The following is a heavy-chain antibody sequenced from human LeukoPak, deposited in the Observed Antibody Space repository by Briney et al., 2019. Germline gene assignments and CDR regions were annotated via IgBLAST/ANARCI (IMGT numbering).Heavy chain of an antibody. CDR3: ARGWAHDLAVAGLPFDY. D-gene: IGHD6-19*01. J-gene: IGHJ4*02. V-gene: IGHV4-59*01. Sequence: KPSETLSLTCTVSGGSISSYYWSWIRQPPGKGLEWMGYIYYSGSTNYNPSLKRRVTISVDTSKNQFSLKLSSVTAADTAVYYCARGWAHDLAVAGLPFDYWGQGTLVTVSS. CDR1: GGSISSYY. CDR2: IYYSGST.